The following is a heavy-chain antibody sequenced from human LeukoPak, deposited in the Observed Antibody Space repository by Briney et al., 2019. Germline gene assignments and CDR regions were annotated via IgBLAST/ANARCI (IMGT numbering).Heavy chain of an antibody. D-gene: IGHD3-3*01. J-gene: IGHJ5*02. CDR3: ARGNDFWSGYYSLGINWFDP. Sequence: PSETLSLTCTVSGGSISSSSYYWGWIRQPPGKGLEWIGRVYYSGSTYYNPSLKSRVTISVDTSKNQFSLKLSSVTAADTAVYYCARGNDFWSGYYSLGINWFDPWGQGTLVTVS. V-gene: IGHV4-39*07. CDR2: VYYSGST. CDR1: GGSISSSSYY.